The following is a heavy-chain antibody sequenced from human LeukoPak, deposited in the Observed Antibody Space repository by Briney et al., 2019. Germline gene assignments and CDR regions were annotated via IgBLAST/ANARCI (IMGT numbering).Heavy chain of an antibody. J-gene: IGHJ6*03. V-gene: IGHV1-69*13. CDR2: IIPIFGTA. CDR3: ARDYAATYYYYMDV. D-gene: IGHD1-26*01. CDR1: GGTFSSYA. Sequence: SVKVSCKASGGTFSSYAISWVRQAPGQGLEWMGGIIPIFGTANYAQKFQGRVTITADESTSTAYMELSSLRSGDTAVYYCARDYAATYYYYMDVWGKGTTVTVSS.